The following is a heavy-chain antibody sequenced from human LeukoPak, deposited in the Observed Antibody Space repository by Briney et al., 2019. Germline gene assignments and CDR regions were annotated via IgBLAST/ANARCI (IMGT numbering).Heavy chain of an antibody. D-gene: IGHD3-9*01. J-gene: IGHJ6*03. CDR1: GYTFTSYD. CDR2: MNPNSGNT. V-gene: IGHV1-8*01. Sequence: ASVTVSCKASGYTFTSYDINWVRQATGQGLEWMGWMNPNSGNTGYAQKFQGRVTMTRNTSISTAYMELSSLRSEDTAVYYCARGPLYYDILTGYQPEYYYYYYMDVWGKGTTVTVSS. CDR3: ARGPLYYDILTGYQPEYYYYYYMDV.